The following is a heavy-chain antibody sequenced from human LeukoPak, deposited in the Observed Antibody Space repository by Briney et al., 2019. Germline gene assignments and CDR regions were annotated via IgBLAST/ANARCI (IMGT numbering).Heavy chain of an antibody. V-gene: IGHV3-23*01. CDR1: GFTFSSYA. J-gene: IGHJ3*02. CDR3: ARVARGSGSYRPYYYYDSSGYRGLDAFDI. CDR2: ISGSGGST. D-gene: IGHD3-22*01. Sequence: GGSLRLSCAASGFTFSSYAMSWVRQAPGKGLEWVSAISGSGGSTYYADSVKGRFTISRDNAKNTLYLQTNSLRAEDTAVYYCARVARGSGSYRPYYYYDSSGYRGLDAFDIWGQGTMVTVSS.